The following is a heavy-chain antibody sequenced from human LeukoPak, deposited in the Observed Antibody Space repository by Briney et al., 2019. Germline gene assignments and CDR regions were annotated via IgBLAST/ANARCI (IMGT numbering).Heavy chain of an antibody. CDR2: INQDESQQ. CDR3: SNGIYSPSY. J-gene: IGHJ4*02. CDR1: GFTFTLYW. Sequence: PGGSLRLSCTPSGFTFTLYWMAWIRQSPGKGLEWVTNINQDESQQYYLESVEGRFTVSRDNARNSVYLHMNNLRVEDTAVYYCSNGIYSPSYWGRGTLVTVSS. V-gene: IGHV3-7*01. D-gene: IGHD6-13*01.